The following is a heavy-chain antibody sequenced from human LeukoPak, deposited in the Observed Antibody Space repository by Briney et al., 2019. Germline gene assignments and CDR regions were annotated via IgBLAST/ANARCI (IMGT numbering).Heavy chain of an antibody. CDR2: IHYTGSA. CDR3: AHLGPTGYLDD. Sequence: PSETLSLTCTVSGGSISSYYWSWIRQPPGKGLEWIAYIHYTGSAYYNPSLKSRVTMSVDTSKNQFSLKLNSVTAADTAVYYCAHLGPTGYLDDWGQGTLVTVSS. V-gene: IGHV4-59*08. J-gene: IGHJ4*02. D-gene: IGHD1-26*01. CDR1: GGSISSYY.